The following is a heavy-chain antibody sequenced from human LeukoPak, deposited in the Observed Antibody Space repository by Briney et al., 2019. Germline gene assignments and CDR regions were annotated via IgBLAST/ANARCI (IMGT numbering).Heavy chain of an antibody. CDR1: GFTFSSYS. J-gene: IGHJ4*02. CDR2: ISSSSSYI. Sequence: PGGSLRLSCAASGFTFSSYSMNWVRQAPGKGLEWVSSISSSSSYIYYADSVKGRFTISRDNAKNSLYLQMNSLRAEGTAVYYCARVRSGSCHPNGNYFDYWGQGTLVTVSS. D-gene: IGHD3-10*01. CDR3: ARVRSGSCHPNGNYFDY. V-gene: IGHV3-21*01.